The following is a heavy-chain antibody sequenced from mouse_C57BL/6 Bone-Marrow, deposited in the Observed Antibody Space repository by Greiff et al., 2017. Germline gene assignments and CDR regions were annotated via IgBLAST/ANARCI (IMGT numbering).Heavy chain of an antibody. V-gene: IGHV1-58*01. CDR2: IYIGNGYT. CDR3: ARSHYSNYFCYFDC. Sequence: EVHLVESGAELVRPGSSVQMSCKTSGYTFTSYGINWVKPRPGQGLERIGYIYIGNGYTEYNEKFKGKATLTSDTCSSTAYMQLSSLTSEDSATYFCARSHYSNYFCYFDCWGQCTTLTDAS. CDR1: GYTFTSYG. D-gene: IGHD2-5*01. J-gene: IGHJ2*01.